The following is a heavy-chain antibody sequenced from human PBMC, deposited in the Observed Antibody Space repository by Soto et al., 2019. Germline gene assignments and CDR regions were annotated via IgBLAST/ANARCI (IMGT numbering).Heavy chain of an antibody. Sequence: GGSLRLSCAASGFTFSSYWMSWVRQAPGKGLEWVANIKQDGSEKYYVDSVKGRFTISRDNAKNSLYLQMNSLRAEDTAVYYCARDEYYYDSSGYFDYWGQGTLVTVS. V-gene: IGHV3-7*03. CDR2: IKQDGSEK. CDR1: GFTFSSYW. D-gene: IGHD3-22*01. J-gene: IGHJ4*02. CDR3: ARDEYYYDSSGYFDY.